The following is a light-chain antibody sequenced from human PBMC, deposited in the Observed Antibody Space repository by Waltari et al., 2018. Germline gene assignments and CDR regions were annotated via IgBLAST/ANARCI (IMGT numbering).Light chain of an antibody. Sequence: EYVLTQSPATLSLSTGERATLSCRVSQSVSSSYLAWYQQNPGQPPRLLIYGGSIRATGIPDRFSGSGSGTDFTLTISRLEPEDFAVYYCHQYGESPRAFGPGTKVEVK. CDR1: QSVSSSY. V-gene: IGKV3-20*01. CDR3: HQYGESPRA. CDR2: GGS. J-gene: IGKJ1*01.